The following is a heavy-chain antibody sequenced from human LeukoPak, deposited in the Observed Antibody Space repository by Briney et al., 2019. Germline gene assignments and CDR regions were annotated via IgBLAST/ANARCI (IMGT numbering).Heavy chain of an antibody. Sequence: SETLSLTCTVSGGSISSYYWSWLRQPPGKGLEWIGYIYYSGSTNYNPSLKSRVTISIDTSKNQFSPKLNSVTAADTAVYYCARSSYYYAADAFDIWGQGTMVTVSS. D-gene: IGHD3-10*01. CDR1: GGSISSYY. J-gene: IGHJ3*02. CDR2: IYYSGST. V-gene: IGHV4-59*01. CDR3: ARSSYYYAADAFDI.